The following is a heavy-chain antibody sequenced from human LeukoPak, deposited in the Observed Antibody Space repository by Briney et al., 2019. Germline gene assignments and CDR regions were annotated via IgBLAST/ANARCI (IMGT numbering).Heavy chain of an antibody. J-gene: IGHJ4*02. CDR1: GFTFSSYW. D-gene: IGHD6-19*01. Sequence: PGGSLRLSCAASGFTFSSYWMHWVRQVPGKGLVWLSRINSDGSSTTYADSVKGRFTISRDNAKNTLCLQMNSLRAEDTAVYYCARVFSGWYFYFDNWGQGTLVTVSS. V-gene: IGHV3-74*01. CDR3: ARVFSGWYFYFDN. CDR2: INSDGSST.